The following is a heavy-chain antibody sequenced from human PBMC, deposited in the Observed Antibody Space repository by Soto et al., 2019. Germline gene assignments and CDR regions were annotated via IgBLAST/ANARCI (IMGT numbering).Heavy chain of an antibody. V-gene: IGHV3-21*01. CDR1: GFTFSSYS. CDR2: ISSSSSYI. J-gene: IGHJ6*03. CDR3: ARDTGSSWEYYYYYYYMDV. D-gene: IGHD6-13*01. Sequence: GGSLRLSCAASGFTFSSYSMNWVRQAPGKGLEWVSSISSSSSYIYYADSVKGRFTISRDNAKNSLYLQMNSLRAEDTAVYYCARDTGSSWEYYYYYYYMDVWGKGTTVTVSS.